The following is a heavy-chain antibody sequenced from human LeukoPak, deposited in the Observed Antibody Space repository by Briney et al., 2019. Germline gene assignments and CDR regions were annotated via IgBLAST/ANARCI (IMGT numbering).Heavy chain of an antibody. CDR3: ARSGGGSCYSPLRVAFDI. CDR2: ISGDGYDI. V-gene: IGHV3-11*04. J-gene: IGHJ3*02. CDR1: GFSFSDNY. D-gene: IGHD2-15*01. Sequence: GGSLRLSCATSGFSFSDNYMSWIRQAPGKGLQWLSYISGDGYDINYADSVKGRFTISRDNAKNSLYLQMNSLRAEDTAVYYCARSGGGSCYSPLRVAFDIWGQGTMVTVSS.